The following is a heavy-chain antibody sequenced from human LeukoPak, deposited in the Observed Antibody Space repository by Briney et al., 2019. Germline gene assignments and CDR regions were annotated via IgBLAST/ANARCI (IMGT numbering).Heavy chain of an antibody. Sequence: SETLSLTCAVYGGSFSGYYWSWIRQPPGKGRECIGEINHSGSNNSNASLKSRVTISVDTSKNQFSLKLSSVTAADTAVYYCAREEDCSGGICYLGNAFDIWGQGTMVTVSS. CDR3: AREEDCSGGICYLGNAFDI. D-gene: IGHD2-15*01. J-gene: IGHJ3*02. CDR2: INHSGSN. CDR1: GGSFSGYY. V-gene: IGHV4-34*01.